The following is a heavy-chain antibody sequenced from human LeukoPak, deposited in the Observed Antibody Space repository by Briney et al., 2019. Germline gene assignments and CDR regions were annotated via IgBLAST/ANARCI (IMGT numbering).Heavy chain of an antibody. CDR2: ISSSGSTI. Sequence: GGSLRLSCAASGFIFNSYGMNWVRQAPGKGLEWVSYISSSGSTIYYADSVKGRFTISRDNAKNSLYLQMNSLRAEDTAVYYCARADCGGDCYAYWGQGTLVTVSS. V-gene: IGHV3-48*03. D-gene: IGHD2-21*02. J-gene: IGHJ4*02. CDR3: ARADCGGDCYAY. CDR1: GFIFNSYG.